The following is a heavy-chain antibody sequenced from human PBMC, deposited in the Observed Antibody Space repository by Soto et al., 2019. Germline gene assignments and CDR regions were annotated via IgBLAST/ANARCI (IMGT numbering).Heavy chain of an antibody. V-gene: IGHV5-10-1*01. CDR2: LDPRDSYT. D-gene: IGHD3-22*01. CDR3: ARQRDPVVPTPLDP. J-gene: IGHJ5*02. CDR1: GYSFTTYW. Sequence: GASLKISCRISGYSFTTYWLTWLRQKPGKAPEWMGRLDPRDSYTNYGPSFQGHVTISADRSTDTVYLEWRTLNTDDTATYYCARQRDPVVPTPLDPWGRGTPVTVSS.